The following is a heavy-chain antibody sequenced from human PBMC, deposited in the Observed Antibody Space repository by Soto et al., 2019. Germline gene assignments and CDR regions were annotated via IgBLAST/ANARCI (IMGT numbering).Heavy chain of an antibody. CDR3: ARPYSSKSTYYFDY. D-gene: IGHD6-13*01. CDR2: IYPGDSDT. CDR1: EYRFTSYW. J-gene: IGHJ4*02. Sequence: EVQLVQSGAVVKKPGESLKISCKGFEYRFTSYWIGWVRQMPGKGLEWMGIIYPGDSDTRYSPSFQGQVTISADKSISTAYLQWSSLKASDTTMYYCARPYSSKSTYYFDYWGQGTLVTVSS. V-gene: IGHV5-51*01.